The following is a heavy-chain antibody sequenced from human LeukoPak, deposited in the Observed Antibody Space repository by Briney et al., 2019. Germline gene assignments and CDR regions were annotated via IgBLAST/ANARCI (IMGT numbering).Heavy chain of an antibody. D-gene: IGHD6-13*01. J-gene: IGHJ6*03. V-gene: IGHV1-24*01. CDR2: FDPEDGET. Sequence: ASVKVSCKVSGYTLTELSMHWVRQTPGKGLEWMGGFDPEDGETIYAQKFQGRVTMTRDMSTSTVYMELSSLRSEDTAVYYCARADSSSWLDMDVWGKGTTVTVSS. CDR1: GYTLTELS. CDR3: ARADSSSWLDMDV.